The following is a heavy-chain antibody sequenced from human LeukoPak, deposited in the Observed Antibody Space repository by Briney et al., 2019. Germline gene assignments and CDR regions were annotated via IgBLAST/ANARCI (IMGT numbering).Heavy chain of an antibody. Sequence: PGRSLRLSCAASGFTFDDYAMHWVRQAPGKGLEWVSGISWNSGSIGYADSVKGRFTISRDNAKNSLYLQMNSLRAEDTALYYCAKVTGIAVAGSEMDYWGQGTLVTVSS. V-gene: IGHV3-9*01. CDR3: AKVTGIAVAGSEMDY. CDR1: GFTFDDYA. J-gene: IGHJ4*02. D-gene: IGHD6-19*01. CDR2: ISWNSGSI.